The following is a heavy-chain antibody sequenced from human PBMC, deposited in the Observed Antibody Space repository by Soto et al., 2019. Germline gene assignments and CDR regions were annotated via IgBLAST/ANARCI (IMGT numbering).Heavy chain of an antibody. Sequence: SETLSLTCTVSGGSILDSTYYWAWIRQSPGKGLEWIGTIFYSGGTFYTPSLKSRVTISVDRSKNQFSLKLSSVTAADTAVYYCARTPDRWGQGTLVTVSS. V-gene: IGHV4-39*07. J-gene: IGHJ5*02. CDR3: ARTPDR. CDR1: GGSILDSTYY. CDR2: IFYSGGT.